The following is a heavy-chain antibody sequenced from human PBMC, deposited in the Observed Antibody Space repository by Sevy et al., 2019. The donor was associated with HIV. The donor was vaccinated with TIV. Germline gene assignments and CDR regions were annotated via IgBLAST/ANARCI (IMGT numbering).Heavy chain of an antibody. CDR1: GFTFSSYS. V-gene: IGHV3-48*01. CDR2: ISSSSSTI. D-gene: IGHD2-8*02. J-gene: IGHJ6*02. CDR3: AKRRVQSGLSGGGANYGMDV. Sequence: GGSLRLSCAASGFTFSSYSMNWVRQAPGKGLEWVSYISSSSSTIYYADSVKGRFTISRDNSRNTLYLQMNSLRAEDTAIYYCAKRRVQSGLSGGGANYGMDVCGRGTTVTVS.